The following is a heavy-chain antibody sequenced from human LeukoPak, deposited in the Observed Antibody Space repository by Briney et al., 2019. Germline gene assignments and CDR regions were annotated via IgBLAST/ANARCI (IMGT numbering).Heavy chain of an antibody. V-gene: IGHV1-18*01. CDR1: GYTFTSYG. J-gene: IGHJ6*03. CDR2: ISAYNGNT. Sequence: ASVKVSCKASGYTFTSYGISWVRQAPGQGLEWMVWISAYNGNTNYAQKLQGRVTITADESTSTAYMELSSLRSEDTAVYYCARAPVGADLRDYYYYMDVWGKGTTVTVSS. CDR3: ARAPVGADLRDYYYYMDV. D-gene: IGHD1-26*01.